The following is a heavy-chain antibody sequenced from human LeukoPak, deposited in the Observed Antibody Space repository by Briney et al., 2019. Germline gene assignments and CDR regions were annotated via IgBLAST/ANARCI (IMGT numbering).Heavy chain of an antibody. J-gene: IGHJ4*02. CDR2: ISYDGSNK. D-gene: IGHD6-19*01. V-gene: IGHV3-30-3*01. Sequence: GGSLRLSCAASGFTFSSYAMHWVRQAPGKGLEWVAVISYDGSNKYYADSVKGRFTISRDNSKNTLYLQMNSLRAEDTAVYYCASRVAALHYWGQGTQVTVSS. CDR1: GFTFSSYA. CDR3: ASRVAALHY.